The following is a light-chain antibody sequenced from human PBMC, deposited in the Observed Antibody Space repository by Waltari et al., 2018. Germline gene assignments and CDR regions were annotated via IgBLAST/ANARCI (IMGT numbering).Light chain of an antibody. V-gene: IGLV2-14*03. CDR2: DVT. J-gene: IGLJ3*02. Sequence: QSALTQPASVSGSPGQSITISCTGTSSDVGGHNHVSWYQQHPRQAPKLLIYDVTKWHSGVSVRCSGARSVHTASLTISGLQAEDEADYYCNSFTSSTTWVFGGGTRVTVL. CDR3: NSFTSSTTWV. CDR1: SSDVGGHNH.